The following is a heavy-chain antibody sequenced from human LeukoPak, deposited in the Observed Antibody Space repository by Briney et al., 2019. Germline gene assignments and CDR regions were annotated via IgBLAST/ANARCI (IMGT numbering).Heavy chain of an antibody. D-gene: IGHD1-26*01. Sequence: GGSLRLSCAASGFTFSGSAMHWVRQASGKGLEWVGRIRSKANSYATAYAASVKGRFTISRDDSKNTAYLQMNSLKTEDTAVYYCTSPVGAKHYWGQGTLVTVSS. CDR2: IRSKANSYAT. V-gene: IGHV3-73*01. CDR1: GFTFSGSA. J-gene: IGHJ4*02. CDR3: TSPVGAKHY.